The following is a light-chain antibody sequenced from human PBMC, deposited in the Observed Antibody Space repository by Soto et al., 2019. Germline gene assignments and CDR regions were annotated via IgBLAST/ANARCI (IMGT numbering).Light chain of an antibody. Sequence: DIQMTQSPPTLSACVGDRVTITCRASQNMNNWLAWYQQKPGEAPKLLIYGASRLESGVPSRFSGSGSGTEFTLTISSLQPDDFATYYCQHYNGPFGGGTRVEIK. V-gene: IGKV1-5*03. CDR2: GAS. CDR1: QNMNNW. CDR3: QHYNGP. J-gene: IGKJ4*01.